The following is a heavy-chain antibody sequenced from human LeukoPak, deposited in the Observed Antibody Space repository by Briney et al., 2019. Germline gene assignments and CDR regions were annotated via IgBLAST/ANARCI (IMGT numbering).Heavy chain of an antibody. Sequence: ASVRVSCTASGYTFTVNYMHWVRHAPGQGLEWMGWINPKSGGTNYAQKFQGRVTMTRDTSISTAYMELRRLRSDDTAVYYCARNPSTTGTKDYWGQGTLVTVSA. J-gene: IGHJ4*02. CDR1: GYTFTVNY. CDR3: ARNPSTTGTKDY. D-gene: IGHD1-1*01. V-gene: IGHV1-2*02. CDR2: INPKSGGT.